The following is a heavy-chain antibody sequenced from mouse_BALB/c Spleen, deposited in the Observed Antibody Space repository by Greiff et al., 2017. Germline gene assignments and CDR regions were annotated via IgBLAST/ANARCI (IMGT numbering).Heavy chain of an antibody. CDR3: ARISSYWFAY. J-gene: IGHJ3*01. V-gene: IGHV7-3*02. Sequence: EVKLVESGGGLVQPGGSLRHSCATSGFTFTDYYMSWVRQPPGKALEWLGFIRNKANGYTTEYSASVKGRFTISRDNSQSILYLQMNTLRAEDSATYYCARISSYWFAYWGQGTLVTVSA. CDR1: GFTFTDYY. CDR2: IRNKANGYTT. D-gene: IGHD1-1*01.